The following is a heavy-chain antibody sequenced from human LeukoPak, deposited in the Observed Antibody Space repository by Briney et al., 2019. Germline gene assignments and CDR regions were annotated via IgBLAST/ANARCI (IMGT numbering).Heavy chain of an antibody. CDR3: ARVRWGDHYYFDY. V-gene: IGHV3-74*01. J-gene: IGHJ4*02. CDR2: INSDGKIT. CDR1: GFTFSDYW. Sequence: PVGSLRLSCAASGFTFSDYWMHWVRQASGRGLVGVSRINSDGKITSYADSVKGRFTISRDNAKNTLYLQMNSLRAEDTAVYYCARVRWGDHYYFDYWGQGTLVTVSS. D-gene: IGHD3-16*01.